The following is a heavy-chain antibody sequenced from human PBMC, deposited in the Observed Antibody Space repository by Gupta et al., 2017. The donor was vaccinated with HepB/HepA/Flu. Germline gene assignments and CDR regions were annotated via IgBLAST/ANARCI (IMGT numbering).Heavy chain of an antibody. V-gene: IGHV3-7*01. J-gene: IGHJ4*02. Sequence: EVQLLESAGGWVQPGGPRRLSCLASDFIFGACCISWLRLAPRQGREWVTTVSQDGTDQQFVDSVTGRFSIVRDKDDNSVYLHMIGLRGEDTAVYYGERDYYDDGQYYYGPWGDSWGQGTLVTVSS. CDR1: DFIFGACC. CDR3: ERDYYDDGQYYYGPWGDS. CDR2: VSQDGTDQ. D-gene: IGHD3-16*01.